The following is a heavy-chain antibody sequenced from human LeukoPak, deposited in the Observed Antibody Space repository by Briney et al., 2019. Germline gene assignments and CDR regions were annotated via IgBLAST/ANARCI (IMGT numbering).Heavy chain of an antibody. CDR2: INPGGRRT. D-gene: IGHD3-16*01. V-gene: IGHV1-46*01. Sequence: GASVKASCKASRSTFTSYYIHWVRQAPGQRLKGRGIINPGGRRTTYAQKFQGRVSLTRDTYTSTVYMELSSLRSEDTAVYYCARDGGGVSAPGGYWGQGTLVTVSS. CDR3: ARDGGGVSAPGGY. J-gene: IGHJ4*02. CDR1: RSTFTSYY.